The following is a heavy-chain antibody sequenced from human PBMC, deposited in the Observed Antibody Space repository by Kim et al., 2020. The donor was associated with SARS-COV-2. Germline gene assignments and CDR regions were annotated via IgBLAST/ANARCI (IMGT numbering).Heavy chain of an antibody. CDR2: IYTSGST. V-gene: IGHV4-61*02. D-gene: IGHD5-12*01. CDR3: ARDGGYDAMGRYYYYGMDV. CDR1: GGSISSGSYY. J-gene: IGHJ6*02. Sequence: SETLSLTCTVSGGSISSGSYYWSWIRQPAGKGLEWIGRIYTSGSTNYNPSLKSRVTISVDTSKNQFSLKLSSVTAADTAVYYCARDGGYDAMGRYYYYGMDVWGQGTTVTVSS.